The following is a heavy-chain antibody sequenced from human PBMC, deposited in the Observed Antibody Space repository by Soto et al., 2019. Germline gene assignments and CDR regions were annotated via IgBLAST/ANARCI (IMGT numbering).Heavy chain of an antibody. CDR3: ARHFYDARDYRGEDY. D-gene: IGHD3-22*01. CDR1: GYSFPNYW. CDR2: IHPSDSHT. Sequence: GESLKISCKGSGYSFPNYWISWVRQVPGKGLEWVGRIHPSDSHTNYSPSFQGHVIISADKSISTDYLQWNSLKAPDTAIYYCARHFYDARDYRGEDYWGQGTLVTVSS. V-gene: IGHV5-10-1*01. J-gene: IGHJ4*02.